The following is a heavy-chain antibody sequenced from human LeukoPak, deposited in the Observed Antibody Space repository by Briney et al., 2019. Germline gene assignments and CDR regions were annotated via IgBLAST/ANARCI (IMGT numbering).Heavy chain of an antibody. Sequence: SETLPLTCTVSGGSINTYYWSWTRKPAGKGLEWIGRIYASGSTNYHPSLRSRVTLSVDTSKNQISLRLRSVTAADTAVYYCVRDRGDSWRYSIWAYFDAWGQGTPVTVSP. V-gene: IGHV4-4*07. CDR1: GGSINTYY. J-gene: IGHJ5*02. D-gene: IGHD2-15*01. CDR2: IYASGST. CDR3: VRDRGDSWRYSIWAYFDA.